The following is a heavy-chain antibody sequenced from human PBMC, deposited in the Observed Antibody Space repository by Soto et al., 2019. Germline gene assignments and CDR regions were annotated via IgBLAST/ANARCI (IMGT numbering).Heavy chain of an antibody. V-gene: IGHV1-46*01. Sequence: GASVKVSCKASGYTFTSYYMHWVRQAPGQGLEWMGIINPSGGSTSYAQKFQGRVTMTRDTSTSTVYMELSSLRSEDTAVYYCARGGYYYDSSGPGVGAFDIWGQGTMVTVS. CDR2: INPSGGST. J-gene: IGHJ3*02. CDR1: GYTFTSYY. D-gene: IGHD3-22*01. CDR3: ARGGYYYDSSGPGVGAFDI.